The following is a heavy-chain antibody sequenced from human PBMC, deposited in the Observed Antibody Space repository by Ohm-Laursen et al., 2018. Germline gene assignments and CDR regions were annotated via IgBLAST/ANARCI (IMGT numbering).Heavy chain of an antibody. J-gene: IGHJ4*02. CDR2: ISNSGNT. V-gene: IGHV4-4*07. Sequence: SDTLSLTCNVTGASISSYYWNWIRQPAGKGLEWIGRISNSGNTNYNPSLKSRVTISVDTSKNQISLKLGSVTVADTAVFYCARRGSGGRSFDYWGQGSLVTVSS. D-gene: IGHD2-15*01. CDR3: ARRGSGGRSFDY. CDR1: GASISSYY.